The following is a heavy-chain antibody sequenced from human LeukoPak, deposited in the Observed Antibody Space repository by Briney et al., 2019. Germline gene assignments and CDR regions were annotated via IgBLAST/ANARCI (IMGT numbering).Heavy chain of an antibody. V-gene: IGHV3-23*01. Sequence: GGSLRLSCAASGFTFSSYAMSWVRQAPGKGLEWVSAISGSGGSTYYADSVKGRFTISRDNAKNSLYLQMNSLRAEDTAVYYCARATSGSYANYWGQGTLVTVSS. CDR2: ISGSGGST. CDR1: GFTFSSYA. CDR3: ARATSGSYANY. J-gene: IGHJ4*02. D-gene: IGHD1-26*01.